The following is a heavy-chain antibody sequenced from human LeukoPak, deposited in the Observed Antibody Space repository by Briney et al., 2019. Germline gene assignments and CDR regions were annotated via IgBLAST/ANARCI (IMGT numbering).Heavy chain of an antibody. V-gene: IGHV3-21*01. Sequence: PGGSLRLSCAASGFTFSSYSMNWVRQAPGKGLEWVSSISGSSSYIYYADSVKGRFTISRDNAKNSLYLQMNSLRAEDTAVYYCARYSYGGDLDYWGQGTLVTVSS. CDR3: ARYSYGGDLDY. D-gene: IGHD5-18*01. CDR1: GFTFSSYS. J-gene: IGHJ4*02. CDR2: ISGSSSYI.